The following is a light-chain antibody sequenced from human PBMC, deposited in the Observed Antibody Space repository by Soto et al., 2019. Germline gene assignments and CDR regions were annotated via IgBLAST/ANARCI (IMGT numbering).Light chain of an antibody. Sequence: QSALTQPRSVSGSPGQSVTISCTGPTIDVDSSNYVSWYQQHPGKAPKLMIYDVSERPSGVPGRFSGSKSGSTASLTISGLQAEDEADYYCCSYATTFYVFGSGTKVTV. CDR2: DVS. V-gene: IGLV2-11*01. CDR3: CSYATTFYV. J-gene: IGLJ1*01. CDR1: TIDVDSSNY.